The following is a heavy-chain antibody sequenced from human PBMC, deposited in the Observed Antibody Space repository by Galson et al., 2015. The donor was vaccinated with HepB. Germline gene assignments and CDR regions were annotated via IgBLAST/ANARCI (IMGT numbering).Heavy chain of an antibody. J-gene: IGHJ4*02. D-gene: IGHD3-22*01. CDR1: GFSLRTSGMC. CDR2: ITWDDDK. CDR3: ARTYYDSSGFYGEDQ. V-gene: IGHV2-70*11. Sequence: PALVKPTQTLTLTCTFSGFSLRTSGMCVSWIRQPPGKALEWLARITWDDDKYYSTSLKTRLTISKDTSKNQVVLTMTNMDPVDTAAYYCARTYYDSSGFYGEDQWGQGTLVTVSS.